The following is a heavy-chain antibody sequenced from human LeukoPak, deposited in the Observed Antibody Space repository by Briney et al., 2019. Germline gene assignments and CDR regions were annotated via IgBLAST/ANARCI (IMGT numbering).Heavy chain of an antibody. CDR2: IKSKNDGCTT. CDR3: TPEHYYDCWSGTNFDY. CDR1: VFPLSNAW. V-gene: IGHV3-15*01. D-gene: IGHD3-3*01. Sequence: GGSLRLSCAASVFPLSNAWMRWVRQAPGKGLEWVGRIKSKNDGCTTDSAAPVKGIFTIQRDDSKTTLYLQMNSLKTEDTAVYYCTPEHYYDCWSGTNFDYWGQGTLVTVSS. J-gene: IGHJ4*02.